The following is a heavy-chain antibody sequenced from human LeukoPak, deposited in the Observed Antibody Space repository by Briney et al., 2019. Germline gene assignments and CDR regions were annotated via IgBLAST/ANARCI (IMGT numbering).Heavy chain of an antibody. J-gene: IGHJ1*01. Sequence: PGRSLRLSCAASGFTFDDYAMHWVRQAPGKGLEWVSGISWNSGSIGYADSVKGRFTISRDNAKNSLYLQMNSLRAEDTALCYCAKEGGDLSAEYFQHWGQGTLVTVSS. CDR2: ISWNSGSI. V-gene: IGHV3-9*01. CDR3: AKEGGDLSAEYFQH. CDR1: GFTFDDYA. D-gene: IGHD4-17*01.